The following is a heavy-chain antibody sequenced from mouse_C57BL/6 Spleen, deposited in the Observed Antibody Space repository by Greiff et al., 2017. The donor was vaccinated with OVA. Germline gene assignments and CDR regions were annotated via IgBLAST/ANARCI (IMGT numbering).Heavy chain of an antibody. Sequence: EVKLQESGPGLVKPSQSLSLTCSVTGYSITSGYYWNWIRQFPGNKLEWMGYISYDGSNNYNPSLKNRISITRDTSKNQFFLKLNSVTTEDTATYYCASHYYGNLGDYWGQGTTLTVSS. V-gene: IGHV3-6*01. D-gene: IGHD2-1*01. CDR2: ISYDGSN. CDR1: GYSITSGYY. CDR3: ASHYYGNLGDY. J-gene: IGHJ2*01.